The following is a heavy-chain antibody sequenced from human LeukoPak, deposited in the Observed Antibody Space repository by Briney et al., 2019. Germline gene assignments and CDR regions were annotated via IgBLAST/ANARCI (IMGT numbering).Heavy chain of an antibody. V-gene: IGHV4-38-2*02. D-gene: IGHD3-10*01. Sequence: SETLSLTCTVSGYSISSGYYWGWIRQPPGKGLEWIGSIYHSGSTYYNPSLKSRATISVDTSKNQFSQKLSSVTAADTAVYYCASTSGWFDPWGQGTLVTLSS. CDR2: IYHSGST. J-gene: IGHJ5*02. CDR3: ASTSGWFDP. CDR1: GYSISSGYY.